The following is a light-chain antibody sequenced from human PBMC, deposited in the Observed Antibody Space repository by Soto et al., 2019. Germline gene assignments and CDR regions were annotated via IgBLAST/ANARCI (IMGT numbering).Light chain of an antibody. CDR2: EVS. V-gene: IGLV2-14*01. CDR3: SSHTTSNTQV. CDR1: SSDIGGYNY. Sequence: QSALTQPASVSGSHGQSITISCTGTSSDIGGYNYVSWYQQHPGNPPKLMIYEVSNRPSGVSNRFSGSKSGNTASLTISGLQAEDEADYYCSSHTTSNTQVFGGGTNLTVL. J-gene: IGLJ3*02.